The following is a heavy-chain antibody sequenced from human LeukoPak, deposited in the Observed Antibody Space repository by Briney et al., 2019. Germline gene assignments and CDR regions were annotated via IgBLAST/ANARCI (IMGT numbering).Heavy chain of an antibody. CDR3: ARSPSSSWHTFDS. Sequence: GESLKVSCAAFGFKFTDYAMHWVRQTPGKGLEWVAVISYDEKQKYHVDSVQGRFTVSRDNSKNTLYLQMNSLRAGDTAVYYCARSPSSSWHTFDSWGQGTLVTVSS. V-gene: IGHV3-30*04. D-gene: IGHD6-13*01. CDR2: ISYDEKQK. J-gene: IGHJ4*02. CDR1: GFKFTDYA.